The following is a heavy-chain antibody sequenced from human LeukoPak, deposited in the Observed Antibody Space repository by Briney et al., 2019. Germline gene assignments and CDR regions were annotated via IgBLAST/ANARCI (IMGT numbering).Heavy chain of an antibody. Sequence: QPGGSLRPSCAVSGFTFTNYWMHWVRQAPGKGLVWVSRIDGDGSGTSYADSVKGRFTISRDNAKNSLYLQMNSLRAEDTAVYYCARDLRGSYWGQGTLVTVSS. D-gene: IGHD5-12*01. J-gene: IGHJ4*02. V-gene: IGHV3-74*01. CDR2: IDGDGSGT. CDR3: ARDLRGSY. CDR1: GFTFTNYW.